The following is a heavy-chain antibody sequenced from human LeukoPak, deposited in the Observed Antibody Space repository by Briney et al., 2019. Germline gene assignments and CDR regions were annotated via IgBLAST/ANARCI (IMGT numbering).Heavy chain of an antibody. J-gene: IGHJ4*02. Sequence: SETLSRTCAVYGGSFSGYYWSWIRQPPGKGLEWIGEINHSGSTNYNPSLKSRVTISVDTSKNQFSLKLSSVTAADTAVYYCAAHGRRFDYWGQGTLVTVSS. CDR1: GGSFSGYY. CDR3: AAHGRRFDY. D-gene: IGHD1-26*01. CDR2: INHSGST. V-gene: IGHV4-34*01.